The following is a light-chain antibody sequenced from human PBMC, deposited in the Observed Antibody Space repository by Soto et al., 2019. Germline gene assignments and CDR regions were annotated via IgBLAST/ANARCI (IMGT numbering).Light chain of an antibody. J-gene: IGKJ5*01. Sequence: EIVMTQSPATLSVSPWERATLSCRASQSVRGNLAWYQQKPGQSPRLLIYGASSRATGIPARFSGSGSGTEFTLTISSLQSEDFAVYYCQQYNNWPFITFGQGTRLEN. CDR2: GAS. CDR3: QQYNNWPFIT. CDR1: QSVRGN. V-gene: IGKV3-15*01.